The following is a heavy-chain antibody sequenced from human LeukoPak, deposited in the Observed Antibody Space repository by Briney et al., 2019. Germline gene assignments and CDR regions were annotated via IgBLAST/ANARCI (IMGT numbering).Heavy chain of an antibody. CDR3: ARGVEGATHYYYYYGMDV. J-gene: IGHJ6*02. Sequence: SETLSLTCAVYGGPFSGYYWSWIRKPPGKGLEWIGEINHSESTNYNPSLKSRVTISVDTSKNQFSLKLSSVTAADTAVYYCARGVEGATHYYYYYGMDVWGQGTTVTVSS. D-gene: IGHD1-26*01. CDR1: GGPFSGYY. CDR2: INHSEST. V-gene: IGHV4-34*01.